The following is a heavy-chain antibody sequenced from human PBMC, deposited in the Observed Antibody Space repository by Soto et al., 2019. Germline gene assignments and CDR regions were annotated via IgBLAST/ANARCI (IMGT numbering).Heavy chain of an antibody. CDR2: ISGSGGST. J-gene: IGHJ6*02. CDR3: AKGTEWELLVYGMDV. D-gene: IGHD1-26*01. CDR1: GFTFSSYA. Sequence: PGGSLRLSCAASGFTFSSYAMSWVRQAPGKGLEWVSAISGSGGSTYYADSVKGRFTISRDNSKNTLYLQMNSLRAEVTAVYYCAKGTEWELLVYGMDVWGQGTTVTVSS. V-gene: IGHV3-23*01.